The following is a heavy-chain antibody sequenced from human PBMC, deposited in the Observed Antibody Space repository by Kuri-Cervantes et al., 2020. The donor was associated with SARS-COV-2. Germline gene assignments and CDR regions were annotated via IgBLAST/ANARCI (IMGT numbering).Heavy chain of an antibody. CDR1: GFTFSSYG. V-gene: IGHV3-33*08. D-gene: IGHD2-8*01. CDR3: ARVISGYCTNGVCPYYFDY. Sequence: GESLKISCAASGFTFSSYGMHWVRQAPGKGLEWVAVIWYDGSNKYYADSVKGRFTISRDNPKNTLYLQMNSLRAEDTAVYYCARVISGYCTNGVCPYYFDYWGQGTLVTVPS. J-gene: IGHJ4*02. CDR2: IWYDGSNK.